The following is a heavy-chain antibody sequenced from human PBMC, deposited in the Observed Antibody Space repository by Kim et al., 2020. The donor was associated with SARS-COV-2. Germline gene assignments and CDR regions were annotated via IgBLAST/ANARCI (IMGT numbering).Heavy chain of an antibody. CDR3: AREGVVPAAIGVDYYYGMDV. J-gene: IGHJ6*02. V-gene: IGHV3-21*01. CDR1: GFTFSSYS. D-gene: IGHD2-2*01. CDR2: ISSSSSYI. Sequence: GGSLRLSCAASGFTFSSYSMNWVRQAPGKGLEWVSSISSSSSYIYYADSVKGRFTISRDNAKNSLYLQMNSLRAEDTAVYYCAREGVVPAAIGVDYYYGMDVWGQGTTVTVSS.